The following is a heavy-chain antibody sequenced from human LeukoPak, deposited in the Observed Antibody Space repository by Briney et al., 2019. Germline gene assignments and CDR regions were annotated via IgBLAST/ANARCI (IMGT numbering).Heavy chain of an antibody. CDR3: ARTTGIAAADFDS. D-gene: IGHD6-13*01. V-gene: IGHV4-34*01. CDR2: IDRYGST. Sequence: SETLSLTCAVYDESYSGSLSASYWSWIRRPPGKGLEWIGEIDRYGSTNYSPSLKSRVTISIYTSKSQFSLNLNSVTAADTAVYYCARTTGIAAADFDSWGQGTLVTVSS. J-gene: IGHJ4*02. CDR1: DESYSGSLSASY.